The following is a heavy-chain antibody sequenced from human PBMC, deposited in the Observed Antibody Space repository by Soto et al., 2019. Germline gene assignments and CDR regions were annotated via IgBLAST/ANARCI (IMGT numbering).Heavy chain of an antibody. CDR2: ISGSGGST. J-gene: IGHJ4*02. Sequence: GGFLRLSCAASGFTFSSYAMSWVRQAQGKGLEWVSAISGSGGSTYYADSVKGRFTISRDNSKNTLYLQMNSLRAEDTAVYYCAKGMGSGGSSDYWGQGTLVTVSS. CDR3: AKGMGSGGSSDY. CDR1: GFTFSSYA. D-gene: IGHD2-15*01. V-gene: IGHV3-23*01.